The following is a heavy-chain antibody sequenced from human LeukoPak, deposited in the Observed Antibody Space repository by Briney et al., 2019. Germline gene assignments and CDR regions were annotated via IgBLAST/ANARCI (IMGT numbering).Heavy chain of an antibody. Sequence: PSETLSLTCAVYGGSFSGYYWSWIRQPPGKGLEWIGEINHSGSTNYNPSLKSRVTISVDTTKNQFSLKLSSVTAADTAVYYCARESRSLQYCSSTSCYGSYMDVWGKGTTVTVSS. CDR1: GGSFSGYY. CDR2: INHSGST. V-gene: IGHV4-34*01. D-gene: IGHD2-2*01. CDR3: ARESRSLQYCSSTSCYGSYMDV. J-gene: IGHJ6*03.